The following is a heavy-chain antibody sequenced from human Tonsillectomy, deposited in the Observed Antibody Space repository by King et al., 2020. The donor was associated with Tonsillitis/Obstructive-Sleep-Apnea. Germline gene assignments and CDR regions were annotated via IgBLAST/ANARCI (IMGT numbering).Heavy chain of an antibody. V-gene: IGHV3-9*01. CDR3: TKNQIIATSGTPGDAFDI. Sequence: LVESGGGLVQPGRSLRLSCAASGFTFDDYAMYWVRPAPGKGLEWVSGISWNSGSKRYADSVKGRFTISRDNAKNSLYLPMNSLRAEDTALYYCTKNQIIATSGTPGDAFDIWGQGTMVTVSS. CDR1: GFTFDDYA. J-gene: IGHJ3*02. CDR2: ISWNSGSK. D-gene: IGHD6-13*01.